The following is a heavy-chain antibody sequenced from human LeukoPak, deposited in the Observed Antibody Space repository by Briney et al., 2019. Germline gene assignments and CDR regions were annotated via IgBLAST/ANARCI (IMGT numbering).Heavy chain of an antibody. CDR2: IWYDGSNK. J-gene: IGHJ4*02. CDR3: ARDWELAPYFDY. V-gene: IGHV3-33*01. Sequence: PGRSLRLSCAASGYTFSSYGMHWVRRAPGKGLEWVAVIWYDGSNKYYADSVKGRFTISRDNSKNTLYLQMNSLRAEDTAVYYCARDWELAPYFDYWGQGTLVTVSS. D-gene: IGHD1-26*01. CDR1: GYTFSSYG.